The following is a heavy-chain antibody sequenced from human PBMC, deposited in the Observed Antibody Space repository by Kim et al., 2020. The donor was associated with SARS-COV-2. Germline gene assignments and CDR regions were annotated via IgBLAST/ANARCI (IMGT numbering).Heavy chain of an antibody. Sequence: GGSLRLSCAASGFTFSSYSMNWVRQAPGKGLEWVSSISSSSSYIYYADSVKGRFTISRDNAKNSLYLQMNSLRAEDTAVYYCARELRGVDTAMADWGQGTLVTVSS. CDR2: ISSSSSYI. CDR3: ARELRGVDTAMAD. J-gene: IGHJ4*02. D-gene: IGHD5-18*01. V-gene: IGHV3-21*01. CDR1: GFTFSSYS.